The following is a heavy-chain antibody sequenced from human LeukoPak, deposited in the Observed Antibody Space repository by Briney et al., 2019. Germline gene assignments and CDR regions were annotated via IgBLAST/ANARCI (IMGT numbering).Heavy chain of an antibody. CDR1: GFTFSSYG. D-gene: IGHD3-22*01. CDR3: AKDLVDFYYDSSGPSDY. CDR2: IRYDGSNK. J-gene: IGHJ4*02. V-gene: IGHV3-30*02. Sequence: PGGSLRLSCAASGFTFSSYGMHWVRQAPGKGLEWVAFIRYDGSNKYYADSVKGRFTISRDNSKNTLYLQMNSLRAEDTAVYYCAKDLVDFYYDSSGPSDYWGQGTLVTVSS.